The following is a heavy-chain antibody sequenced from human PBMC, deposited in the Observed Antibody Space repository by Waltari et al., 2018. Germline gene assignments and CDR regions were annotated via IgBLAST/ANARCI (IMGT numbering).Heavy chain of an antibody. D-gene: IGHD6-19*01. CDR3: ARESSGWFGMDV. J-gene: IGHJ6*02. Sequence: WVRQAPGQGLEWMGWISPYNGNTNQAQNFQGRLTMTTDTSTNTAYMELRTLISDDTAVYYCARESSGWFGMDVWGQGTTVTVSS. CDR2: ISPYNGNT. V-gene: IGHV1-18*01.